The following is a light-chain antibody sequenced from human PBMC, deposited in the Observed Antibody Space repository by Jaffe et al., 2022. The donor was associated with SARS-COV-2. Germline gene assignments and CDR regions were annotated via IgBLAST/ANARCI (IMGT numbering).Light chain of an antibody. V-gene: IGLV8-61*01. CDR3: VLYMGSDTWV. J-gene: IGLJ2*01. Sequence: QTVVTQEPSFSVSPGGTVTLTCGLTSGSVSTSYYASWYQQTPGQAPRTLIYKTNTRSSGVPDRFSGSILGNKAALTITGAQADDESDYYCVLYMGSDTWVFGGGTKLTVL. CDR2: KTN. CDR1: SGSVSTSYY.